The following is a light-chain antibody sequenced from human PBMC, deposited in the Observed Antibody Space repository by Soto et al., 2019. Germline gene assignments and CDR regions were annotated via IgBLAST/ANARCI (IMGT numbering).Light chain of an antibody. V-gene: IGKV3-15*01. CDR3: QHYYKWPRT. CDR2: GAS. J-gene: IGKJ1*01. Sequence: EVLMTQSPVTLFVSPGETVTLSCRASQTISTNLAWYQHRPGQPPRLLIYGASTRATGIPATFSGSGSGTDFSLIISSLQSEDVAIYYCQHYYKWPRTFGPGTKVEIK. CDR1: QTISTN.